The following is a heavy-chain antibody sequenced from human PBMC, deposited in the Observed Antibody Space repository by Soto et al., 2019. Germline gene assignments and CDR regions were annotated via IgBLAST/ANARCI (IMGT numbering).Heavy chain of an antibody. Sequence: QKQLVESGGGVVQPGTSMRLSCAASGLTFSNYGMHWVRQAPGKGLEWVAVIWYDGVTKFYADSVQGRFSISRDNSKNTLYLQMNSLRAEDTAVYFCATVDNYYGSAFWGQGTLVTVSP. D-gene: IGHD3-10*01. J-gene: IGHJ4*02. V-gene: IGHV3-33*01. CDR1: GLTFSNYG. CDR2: IWYDGVTK. CDR3: ATVDNYYGSAF.